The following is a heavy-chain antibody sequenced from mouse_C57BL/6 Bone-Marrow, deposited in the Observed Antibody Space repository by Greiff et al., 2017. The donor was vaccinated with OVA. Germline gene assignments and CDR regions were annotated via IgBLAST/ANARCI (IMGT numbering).Heavy chain of an antibody. Sequence: EVQLVESGGGLVKPGGSLKLSCAASGFTFSSYAMSWVRQTPEKRLEWVATISDGGSYTYYPDNVKGRFTISRDNAKNNLYLQMSHLKSEDTAMYYCARPIYYDYDEGFAYWGQGTLVTVSA. CDR1: GFTFSSYA. J-gene: IGHJ3*01. CDR2: ISDGGSYT. V-gene: IGHV5-4*01. D-gene: IGHD2-4*01. CDR3: ARPIYYDYDEGFAY.